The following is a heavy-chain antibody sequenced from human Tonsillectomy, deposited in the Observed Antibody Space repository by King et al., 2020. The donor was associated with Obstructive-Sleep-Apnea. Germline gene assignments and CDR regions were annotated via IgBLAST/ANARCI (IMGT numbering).Heavy chain of an antibody. V-gene: IGHV3-48*04. CDR3: ARHGISYYDILTGYNDY. CDR1: GCTFSLDS. J-gene: IGHJ4*02. Sequence: VQLVESWGGLGQPGGSRRLSCAASGCTFSLDSMNGVLQAPGKGVEWVLYVSSRISAIYFADSLKGRLHNSRDNAKNSLYLQMNSLRAEDTAVYYCARHGISYYDILTGYNDYWGQGTLVTVSS. D-gene: IGHD3-9*01. CDR2: VSSRISAI.